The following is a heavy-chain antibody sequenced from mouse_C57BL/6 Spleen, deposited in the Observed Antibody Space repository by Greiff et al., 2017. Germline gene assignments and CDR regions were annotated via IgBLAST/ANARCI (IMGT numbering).Heavy chain of an antibody. CDR3: ANDYYYGSSWFAY. J-gene: IGHJ3*01. CDR2: IYPRSGNT. V-gene: IGHV1-81*01. CDR1: GYTFTSYG. D-gene: IGHD1-1*01. Sequence: VQLQESGAELARPGASVKLSCKASGYTFTSYGISWVKQRTGQGLEWIGEIYPRSGNTYYNEKFKGKATLTADKSSSTAYMGLRSLTSEDSAVYFCANDYYYGSSWFAYWGQGTLVTVSA.